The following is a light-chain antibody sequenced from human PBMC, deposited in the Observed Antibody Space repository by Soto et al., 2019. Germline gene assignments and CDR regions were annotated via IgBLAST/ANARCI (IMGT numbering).Light chain of an antibody. CDR1: SSDVGGYKY. Sequence: QSALTQPPSASGSPGQPVTISCTGTSSDVGGYKYVSWYQQHPGKAPKLMIYEVSKRPSGVPDRFSGSKSGNTASLTVSGRQAEDEADYYCSSYGGRNNFVVFGGGTKLTVL. CDR2: EVS. CDR3: SSYGGRNNFVV. J-gene: IGLJ2*01. V-gene: IGLV2-8*01.